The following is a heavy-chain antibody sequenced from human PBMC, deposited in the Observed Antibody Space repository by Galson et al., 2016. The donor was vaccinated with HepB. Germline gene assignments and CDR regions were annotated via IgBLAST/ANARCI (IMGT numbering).Heavy chain of an antibody. Sequence: SVKVSCKASGGTFSNYGISWVRQAPGQGLEYMGGIIPILGTPNYAQKFQGRVTITADESTSTACMEVSSLRSEDTALYYCARTIVRLVRNYYYQYGMDVWGQGTTVTVSS. CDR2: IIPILGTP. CDR1: GGTFSNYG. V-gene: IGHV1-69*13. D-gene: IGHD6-19*01. CDR3: ARTIVRLVRNYYYQYGMDV. J-gene: IGHJ6*02.